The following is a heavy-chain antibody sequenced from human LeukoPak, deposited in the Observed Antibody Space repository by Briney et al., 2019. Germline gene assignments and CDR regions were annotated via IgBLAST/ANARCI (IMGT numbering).Heavy chain of an antibody. Sequence: ASVKVSCKASGYTFTSYGISWVRQAPGQGLEWMGWVSAYNGNTNYAQKLQGRVTMTTDTPTSTAYMELRSLRSDDTAVYYCARVAWRNYFDYWGQGTLVTVSS. CDR2: VSAYNGNT. CDR3: ARVAWRNYFDY. D-gene: IGHD3-3*01. J-gene: IGHJ4*02. CDR1: GYTFTSYG. V-gene: IGHV1-18*01.